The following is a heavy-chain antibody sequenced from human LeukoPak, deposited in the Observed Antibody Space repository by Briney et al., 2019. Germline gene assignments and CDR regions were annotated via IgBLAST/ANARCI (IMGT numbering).Heavy chain of an antibody. CDR1: GFTFSSYW. CDR3: ARDQDSSGYYMDY. J-gene: IGHJ4*02. V-gene: IGHV3-7*01. D-gene: IGHD3-22*01. Sequence: SGGSLRLSCAASGFTFSSYWMSWVRQAPGKGLEWVANIKQDGSEKYYVDSVKGRFTISRDNAKNSLYLQMNSLRAEDTAVYYCARDQDSSGYYMDYWGQGTLVTVSS. CDR2: IKQDGSEK.